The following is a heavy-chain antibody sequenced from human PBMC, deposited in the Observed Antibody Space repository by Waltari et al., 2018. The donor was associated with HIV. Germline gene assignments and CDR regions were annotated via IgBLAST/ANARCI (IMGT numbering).Heavy chain of an antibody. CDR2: INQDGSQK. J-gene: IGHJ6*02. CDR1: AFTISRYW. Sequence: DEQLVEAGGGLVQPGESLRLPCDASAFTISRYWRPWVRQPPGKGLEWVANINQDGSQKYYVDSVKGRFNISRDNSRNSIYLQPNNLTAGDTAVYYCAREYYDFWSGYYTTGLDVWGQGTTVIVS. CDR3: AREYYDFWSGYYTTGLDV. D-gene: IGHD3-3*01. V-gene: IGHV3-7*03.